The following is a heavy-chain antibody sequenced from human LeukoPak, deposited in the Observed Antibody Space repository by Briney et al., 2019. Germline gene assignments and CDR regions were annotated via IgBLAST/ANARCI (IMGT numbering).Heavy chain of an antibody. J-gene: IGHJ3*02. CDR3: ARSYYYDSTGYSHDDAFDI. CDR1: GYAFTGYY. D-gene: IGHD3-22*01. CDR2: ISPNSGDT. V-gene: IGHV1-2*02. Sequence: GASVTVSCKASGYAFTGYYLHWVRQAPGQGLEWMGWISPNSGDTNYAQTFQGRVTMTRDTSISRSYMELSRLRSDDTALYYCARSYYYDSTGYSHDDAFDIWGQGTMVTVSS.